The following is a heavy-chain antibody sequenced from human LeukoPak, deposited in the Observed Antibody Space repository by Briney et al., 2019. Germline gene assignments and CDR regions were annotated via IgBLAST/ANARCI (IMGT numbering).Heavy chain of an antibody. Sequence: PGGSLRLSCAASGFTFDDYAMHWVRQAPGKGLEWVSGISWNSGSIGYADSVKGRFTISRDNAKNSLYLQMNSLRAEDTALYYCAKDKYYDFWSGTYYFDYWGQGTLVTVSS. CDR3: AKDKYYDFWSGTYYFDY. J-gene: IGHJ4*02. D-gene: IGHD3-3*01. CDR1: GFTFDDYA. V-gene: IGHV3-9*01. CDR2: ISWNSGSI.